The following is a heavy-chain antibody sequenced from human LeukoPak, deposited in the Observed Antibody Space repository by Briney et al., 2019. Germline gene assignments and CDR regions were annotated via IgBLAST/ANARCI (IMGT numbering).Heavy chain of an antibody. D-gene: IGHD3-22*01. CDR2: TDSGSGT. Sequence: GESLKLSCAVSGFTVRSNYMSCVRQAPGKGLEWVSVTDSGSGTYYADSVKGRFTISRDNSKNTLYLQMNSLRADDTAIYYCARGHSRDYYYAVDVWGQGTTVTVSS. CDR3: ARGHSRDYYYAVDV. J-gene: IGHJ6*02. CDR1: GFTVRSNY. V-gene: IGHV3-66*01.